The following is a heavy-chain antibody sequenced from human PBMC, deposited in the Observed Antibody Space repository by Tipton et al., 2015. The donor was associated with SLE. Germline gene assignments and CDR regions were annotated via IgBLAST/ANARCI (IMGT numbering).Heavy chain of an antibody. CDR1: GYTFTDYY. CDR2: INPKSGGT. V-gene: IGHV1-2*02. D-gene: IGHD3-16*01. J-gene: IGHJ6*02. Sequence: QSGPEVKKPGASVKVSCQASGYTFTDYYMHWVRQAPGQGLEWMGWINPKSGGTNYAHKFQGRVTMTRDTSMSTAHLELRSLRSDDTAVYYCARFVWSYYYGMDVWGQGTTVTVSS. CDR3: ARFVWSYYYGMDV.